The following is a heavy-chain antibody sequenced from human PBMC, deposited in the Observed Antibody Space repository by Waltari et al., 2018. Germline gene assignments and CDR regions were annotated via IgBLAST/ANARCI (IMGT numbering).Heavy chain of an antibody. D-gene: IGHD6-25*01. J-gene: IGHJ4*02. CDR1: GFTFSSYE. CDR3: TLSFSGGKS. V-gene: IGHV3-48*03. Sequence: EVQLVESGGGLVQPGGSLRLSCAASGFTFSSYEMNWVRQAPGKGLEWVSSISSSSSYRYYADSVKCRFTISRDNAKGTMFLQMNSLRAEDTAMYYCTLSFSGGKSWGQGTLVTVSS. CDR2: ISSSSSYR.